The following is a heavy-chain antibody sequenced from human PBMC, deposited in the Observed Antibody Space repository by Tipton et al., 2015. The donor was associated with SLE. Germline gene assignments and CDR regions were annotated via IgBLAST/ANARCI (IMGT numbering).Heavy chain of an antibody. D-gene: IGHD4-23*01. V-gene: IGHV4-39*07. CDR2: IYYSGST. CDR3: ARVVGGNSGLLYDY. J-gene: IGHJ4*02. Sequence: TLSLTCTVSGGSISSSSYYWGWIRQPPGKGLEWIGSIYYSGSTYYNPFLKSRVTISVDKSKNQFSLKLSSVTAADTAVYYCARVVGGNSGLLYDYWGQGTLVTVSS. CDR1: GGSISSSSYY.